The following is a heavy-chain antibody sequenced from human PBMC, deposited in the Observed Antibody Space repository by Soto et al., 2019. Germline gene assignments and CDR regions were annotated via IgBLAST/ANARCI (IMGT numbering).Heavy chain of an antibody. V-gene: IGHV4-4*02. CDR2: VYNGGSV. CDR3: ARLVYDSRLNYLYFDY. CDR1: GVSISSGNW. D-gene: IGHD3-22*01. J-gene: IGHJ4*02. Sequence: SETLSLTCDVSGVSISSGNWWSWVRQSPEKGLEWIGEVYNGGSVNYHPSLERRVTISVDRSKNQFSLRLSSVTAADTAKYYCARLVYDSRLNYLYFDYWGPGILVTVSS.